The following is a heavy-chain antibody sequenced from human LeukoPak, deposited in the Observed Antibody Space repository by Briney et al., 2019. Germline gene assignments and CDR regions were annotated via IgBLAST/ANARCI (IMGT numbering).Heavy chain of an antibody. CDR2: ISSSSSYI. V-gene: IGHV3-21*01. J-gene: IGHJ3*02. D-gene: IGHD3-22*01. CDR1: GFTFSSYS. Sequence: GGSLRLSCAASGFTFSSYSMNWVRQAPGKGLEWVSSISSSSSYIYYADSVKGRFTISRDNAKNSLYLQMNSLRAEDTAVYYCAREYYYDSSGYAEAFDIWGQGTMVTVSS. CDR3: AREYYYDSSGYAEAFDI.